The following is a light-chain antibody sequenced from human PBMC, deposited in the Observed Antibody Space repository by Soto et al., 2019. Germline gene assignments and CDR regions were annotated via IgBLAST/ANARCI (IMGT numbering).Light chain of an antibody. Sequence: DIQMTQSPSTLSASVGDRVTITCRASQSFSSWLAWYQQKTGKAPKLLIYKASNLESGVPSRFSGSESETEFTLTISSLQPDDFATYYCQQYNSYPWTFGQGTKVEAK. CDR2: KAS. CDR1: QSFSSW. CDR3: QQYNSYPWT. V-gene: IGKV1-5*03. J-gene: IGKJ1*01.